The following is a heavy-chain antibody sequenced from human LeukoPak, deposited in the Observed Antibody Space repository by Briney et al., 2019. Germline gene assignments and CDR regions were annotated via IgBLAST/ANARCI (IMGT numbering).Heavy chain of an antibody. Sequence: ASVNVSCKASGGTFSSYAISWVRQAPGQGLEWMGGITPIFGTANYAQKFQGRVTITADESTSTAYMELSSLRSEDTAVYYCARSIEVDAFDIWGQGTMVTVSS. V-gene: IGHV1-69*01. D-gene: IGHD6-19*01. CDR3: ARSIEVDAFDI. J-gene: IGHJ3*02. CDR2: ITPIFGTA. CDR1: GGTFSSYA.